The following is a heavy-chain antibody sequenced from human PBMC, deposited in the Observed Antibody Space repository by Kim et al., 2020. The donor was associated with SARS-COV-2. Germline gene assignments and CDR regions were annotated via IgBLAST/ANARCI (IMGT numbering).Heavy chain of an antibody. D-gene: IGHD3-16*01. CDR3: ARDEHDVYSPAEGLLDY. J-gene: IGHJ4*02. Sequence: GGSLRLSCTASGFTFRDYWMHWVRQAPGKGLEWVSRLNSNGRSPVYADSVKGRFTISRDNAKNTVFLQMNSLRTEDTAVYYCARDEHDVYSPAEGLLDYWGQGTLVTVSS. CDR2: LNSNGRSP. CDR1: GFTFRDYW. V-gene: IGHV3-74*01.